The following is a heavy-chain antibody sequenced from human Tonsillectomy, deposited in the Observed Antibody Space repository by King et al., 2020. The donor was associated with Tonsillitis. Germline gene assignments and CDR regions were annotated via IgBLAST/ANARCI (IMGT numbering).Heavy chain of an antibody. CDR1: GGSISSGDYS. CDR2: IHYSGST. J-gene: IGHJ4*02. CDR3: ARGGGYETGCYFDH. Sequence: VQLQESGPGLVKPSQTLSLTCTVSGGSISSGDYSWSWIRQPPGKGLEWIGDIHYSGSTYNNPSLKSRATKSLDTSKNQFSLKLSSVTASDTAVYYCARGGGYETGCYFDHWGQGTLVTVSS. V-gene: IGHV4-30-4*01. D-gene: IGHD5-12*01.